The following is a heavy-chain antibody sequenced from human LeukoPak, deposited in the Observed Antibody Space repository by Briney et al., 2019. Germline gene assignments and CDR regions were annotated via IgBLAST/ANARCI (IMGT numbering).Heavy chain of an antibody. CDR2: INPNSGVT. Sequence: AAVTVSCKASGYTLTGHYLHWVRQAPGQGLEWMGWINPNSGVTNYAQKFQGRVTMTRDTSINTAYMELHSLTSDDTAMYYCAKDGYSGFSSSYNMDSWGQGTLVTVSS. CDR3: AKDGYSGFSSSYNMDS. CDR1: GYTLTGHY. V-gene: IGHV1-2*02. D-gene: IGHD5-12*01. J-gene: IGHJ4*02.